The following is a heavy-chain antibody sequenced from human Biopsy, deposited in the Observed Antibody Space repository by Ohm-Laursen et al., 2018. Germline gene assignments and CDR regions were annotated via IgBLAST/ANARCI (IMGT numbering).Heavy chain of an antibody. J-gene: IGHJ6*02. CDR1: GFPFSDYW. V-gene: IGHV4-34*01. CDR2: INHSGRT. CDR3: VRGVDYYDPYHYYALDV. D-gene: IGHD3-22*01. Sequence: LRLSCTASGFPFSDYWMTWVRQTPGKGLEWIGEINHSGRTNYNPSLKSRVTISVDTSKNQFSLKVRSVTAADTAVYYCVRGVDYYDPYHYYALDVWGQGTTVTVSS.